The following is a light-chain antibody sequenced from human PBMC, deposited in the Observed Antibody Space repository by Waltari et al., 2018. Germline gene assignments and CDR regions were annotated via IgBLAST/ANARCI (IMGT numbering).Light chain of an antibody. CDR2: DDR. J-gene: IGLJ2*01. Sequence: SYVLTQPPSVSVAPGQTARITCGGDNVGSKSVHWYQQRPGQVPVLVVYDDRDRPSEIPERFSGSNAGNTATLTISRVEAGDEADYYCQVWDVSSHHVVFGGGTKLTVL. CDR1: NVGSKS. V-gene: IGLV3-21*02. CDR3: QVWDVSSHHVV.